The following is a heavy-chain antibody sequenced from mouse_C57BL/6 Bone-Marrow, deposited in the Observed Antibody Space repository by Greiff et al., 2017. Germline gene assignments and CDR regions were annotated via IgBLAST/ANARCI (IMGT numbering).Heavy chain of an antibody. CDR1: GFTFSDFY. V-gene: IGHV7-1*01. CDR3: ARDAYYGSSSSWYFDV. Sequence: EVKLVESGGGLVQSGRSLRLSCATSGFTFSDFYMEWVRQAPGKGLEWIAASRNKAHDYTTEYSASVKGRFIVSRDTSQSILYLQMNALRAEDTAIYYCARDAYYGSSSSWYFDVWGTGTTVTVSS. CDR2: SRNKAHDYTT. D-gene: IGHD1-1*01. J-gene: IGHJ1*03.